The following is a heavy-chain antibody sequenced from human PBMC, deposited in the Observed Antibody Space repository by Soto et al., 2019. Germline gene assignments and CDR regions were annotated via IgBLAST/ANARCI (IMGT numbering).Heavy chain of an antibody. J-gene: IGHJ2*01. Sequence: QVQLVESGGGVVQPGRSLRLSCAASGFTFSSYAMHWVRQAPGKGLEWVAVISCDGSNKYYADSVKGRFTISRDNSKXXLYLQMNSLRLEDTAVYYCARPLWRDDYNWGYFDLWGRGTLVTVSS. CDR2: ISCDGSNK. CDR1: GFTFSSYA. V-gene: IGHV3-30-3*01. CDR3: ARPLWRDDYNWGYFDL. D-gene: IGHD4-4*01.